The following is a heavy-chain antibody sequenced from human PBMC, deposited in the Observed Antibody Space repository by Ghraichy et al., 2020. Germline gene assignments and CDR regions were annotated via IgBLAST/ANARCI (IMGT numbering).Heavy chain of an antibody. V-gene: IGHV1-2*04. D-gene: IGHD2-2*01. J-gene: IGHJ3*02. CDR1: GYTFTGYY. CDR3: ARDSQSRDIVVVPAEGADAFDI. CDR2: INPNSGGT. Sequence: ASVKVSCKASGYTFTGYYMHWVRQAPGQGLEWMGWINPNSGGTNYAQKFQGWVTMTRDTSISTAYMELSRLRSDDTAVYYCARDSQSRDIVVVPAEGADAFDIWGQGTMVTVSS.